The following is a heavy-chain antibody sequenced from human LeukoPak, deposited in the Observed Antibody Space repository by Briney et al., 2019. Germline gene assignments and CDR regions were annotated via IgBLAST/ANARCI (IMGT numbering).Heavy chain of an antibody. J-gene: IGHJ4*02. CDR1: GFTFSSYS. CDR2: ISTSGATI. Sequence: GGSLRPSCGASGFTFSSYSMNWVRQAPGKGLEWVSFISTSGATIYYADSVKGRFTISRDNAKNSLYLQMSSLRAEDTAVYYCAREGPYSSSNDWGQGTLVTVSS. V-gene: IGHV3-48*01. D-gene: IGHD6-6*01. CDR3: AREGPYSSSND.